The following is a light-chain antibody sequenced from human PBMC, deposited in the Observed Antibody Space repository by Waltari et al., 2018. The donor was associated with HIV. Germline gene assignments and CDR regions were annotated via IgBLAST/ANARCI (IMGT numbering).Light chain of an antibody. CDR3: SSYTSSNTVI. J-gene: IGLJ2*01. CDR2: NVS. V-gene: IGLV2-14*01. CDR1: SSDVGGYNY. Sequence: QSALTQSASVSGSPGQSITIPCTGTSSDVGGYNYASWYQQHPGKAPKLVIYNVSNRPSGVSNRFSGSKSGNTASLTISGLQAEDEAEYYCSSYTSSNTVIFGGGTRVTVL.